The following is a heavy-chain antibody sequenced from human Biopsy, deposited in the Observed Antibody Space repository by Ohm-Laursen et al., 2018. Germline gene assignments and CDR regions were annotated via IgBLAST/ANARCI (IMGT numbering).Heavy chain of an antibody. CDR1: GGSISSDY. Sequence: GTLSLTCTVSGGSISSDYWSWIRQAPGKGLEWIGYIYYSGSTNYNPSLKSRVTISVDTSKNQFSLRLNSVTAADTAVYYCARATNSTGWPYYYFYGMDVWGQGTTVTVSS. V-gene: IGHV4-59*01. CDR2: IYYSGST. J-gene: IGHJ6*02. D-gene: IGHD2/OR15-2a*01. CDR3: ARATNSTGWPYYYFYGMDV.